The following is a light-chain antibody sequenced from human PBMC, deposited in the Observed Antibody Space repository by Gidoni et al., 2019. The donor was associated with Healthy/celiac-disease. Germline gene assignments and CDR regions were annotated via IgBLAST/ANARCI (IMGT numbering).Light chain of an antibody. Sequence: EIVLTQSPATLSLSPGERATLSCRASQSVSSYLAWYQQTPGQAPRLLIYDASNRATGIPARFSGSGSGTDFTLTISSLEPEDFAVYYCQQRRRTFGQGTKVEIK. V-gene: IGKV3-11*01. CDR2: DAS. CDR3: QQRRRT. CDR1: QSVSSY. J-gene: IGKJ1*01.